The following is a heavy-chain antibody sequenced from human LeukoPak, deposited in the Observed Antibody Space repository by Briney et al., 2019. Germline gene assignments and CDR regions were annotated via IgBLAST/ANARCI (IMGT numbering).Heavy chain of an antibody. CDR1: GGSISSGGYY. Sequence: SQTLSLTCTVSGGSISSGGYYWSWIRQPPGKGLEWIGYIYHSGSTYYNPSLKSRVTISVDRSKNQFSLKLSSVTAADTAVYYCASTWIQLWWSDYWGQGTLVTVSS. CDR3: ASTWIQLWWSDY. J-gene: IGHJ4*02. V-gene: IGHV4-30-2*01. D-gene: IGHD5-18*01. CDR2: IYHSGST.